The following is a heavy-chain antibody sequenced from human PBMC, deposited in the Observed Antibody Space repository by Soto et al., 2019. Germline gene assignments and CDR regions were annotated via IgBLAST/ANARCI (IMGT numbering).Heavy chain of an antibody. CDR2: IVVGSGNT. D-gene: IGHD4-4*01. CDR3: AGGSKYYYGMDV. V-gene: IGHV1-58*01. Sequence: QMQLVQSGPEMKKPGTSVKVSCKASGFTFTSSAVQWVRQARGQRLEWIGWIVVGSGNTNYAQKFQERVTITRDMSTSTAYMELSSLRSEDTAVYYCAGGSKYYYGMDVWGQGTTVTVSS. J-gene: IGHJ6*02. CDR1: GFTFTSSA.